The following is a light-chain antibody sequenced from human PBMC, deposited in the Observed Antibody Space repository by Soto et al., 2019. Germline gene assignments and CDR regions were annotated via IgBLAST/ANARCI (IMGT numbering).Light chain of an antibody. CDR3: CSYASISNWV. CDR2: EGS. V-gene: IGLV2-23*01. J-gene: IGLJ3*02. CDR1: SSDVGSYNL. Sequence: QSALTQPASVSGSPGQSITISCTGTSSDVGSYNLVSWYQQHPGKAPKLMIFEGSKRSSGVSNRFSGSKSDNTASLSISGLQAEYEAHYYCCSYASISNWVFGGGTQLTVL.